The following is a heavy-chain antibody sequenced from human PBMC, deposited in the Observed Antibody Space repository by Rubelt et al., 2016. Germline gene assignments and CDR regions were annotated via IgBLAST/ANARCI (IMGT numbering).Heavy chain of an antibody. V-gene: IGHV4-39*01. Sequence: QLQLQESGPGLVKPSETLSLTCTVSGGSISSSSYYWGWIRQPPGKGLEWIGSIYYSGSIYYNPSREVRVTLSVESSKIQFCLNLSSVTAAVMAVYYWARGKRWLQDWFDPWGQGTLVTVS. CDR2: IYYSGSI. CDR1: GGSISSSSYY. CDR3: ARGKRWLQDWFDP. D-gene: IGHD5-24*01. J-gene: IGHJ5*02.